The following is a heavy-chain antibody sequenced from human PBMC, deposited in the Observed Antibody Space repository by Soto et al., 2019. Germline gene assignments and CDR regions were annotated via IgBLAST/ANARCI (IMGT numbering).Heavy chain of an antibody. CDR1: GGSISSSSYY. V-gene: IGHV4-39*01. CDR2: IYYSGST. Sequence: QLQLQESGPGLVKPSETLSLTCTVSGGSISSSSYYWGWIRQPPGKGLEWIGTIYYSGSTYYNPSLKSRVTISVDTSKNQFSLKLSSVTAADTAVYYCATWGIYSSSWYYWGQGTLVTVSS. J-gene: IGHJ4*02. D-gene: IGHD6-13*01. CDR3: ATWGIYSSSWYY.